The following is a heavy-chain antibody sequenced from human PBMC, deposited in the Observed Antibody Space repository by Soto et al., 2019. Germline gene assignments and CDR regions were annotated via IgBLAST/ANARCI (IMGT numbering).Heavy chain of an antibody. Sequence: PSETLSLTCAVYGGSFSGYYWSWIRQPPGKGLEWIGEINHSGSTNYNPSLKSRVTISVDTSKNQFSLKLSSVTAADTAVYYCARALKTYYDFWSGYWSWFDLWGQGTLVTVSS. CDR1: GGSFSGYY. V-gene: IGHV4-34*01. CDR3: ARALKTYYDFWSGYWSWFDL. J-gene: IGHJ5*02. D-gene: IGHD3-3*01. CDR2: INHSGST.